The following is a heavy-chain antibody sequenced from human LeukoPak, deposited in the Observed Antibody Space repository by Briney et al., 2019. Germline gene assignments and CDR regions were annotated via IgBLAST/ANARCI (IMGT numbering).Heavy chain of an antibody. Sequence: ASVKASCKASGYIFTNYAIHWVRQAPGQRLEWMGWINAGNGKANYSQKFRGRVTLTRDTSASTAYMELSSLRSEDTAVYYCARGYYDLLTGHVVTYYFDYWGQGTLVAVSS. CDR1: GYIFTNYA. D-gene: IGHD3-9*01. V-gene: IGHV1-3*01. CDR2: INAGNGKA. CDR3: ARGYYDLLTGHVVTYYFDY. J-gene: IGHJ4*02.